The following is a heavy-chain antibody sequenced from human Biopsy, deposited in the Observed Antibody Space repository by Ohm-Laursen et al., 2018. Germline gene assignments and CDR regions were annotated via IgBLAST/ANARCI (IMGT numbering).Heavy chain of an antibody. CDR1: GDSIHNYY. CDR3: ARGTGRYYVYGAFDI. D-gene: IGHD1-26*01. Sequence: LSLTCTVSGDSIHNYYWSWIRQPAGKGLEWIGRIYTSGSPNYNLSLESRVTMSVDTSKNQFSLNLRSVTAADTAVYYCARGTGRYYVYGAFDIWGQGTVVTVSS. V-gene: IGHV4-4*07. CDR2: IYTSGSP. J-gene: IGHJ3*02.